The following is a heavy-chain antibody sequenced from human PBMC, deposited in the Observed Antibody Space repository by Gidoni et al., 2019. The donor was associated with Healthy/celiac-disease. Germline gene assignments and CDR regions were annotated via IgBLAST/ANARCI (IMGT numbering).Heavy chain of an antibody. CDR3: ARLDLSSGDDKNWFDP. D-gene: IGHD2-21*02. Sequence: QLQLHESGPGLVKPSETLYLTCTVSGGSISSSSYSCCWIRQHPGQGLEWIGSIYYSWSTYDKPSIKSRVTISVDTSKNQFSLKLSSVTAADTAVDYWARLDLSSGDDKNWFDPWGQGTLVTVSS. CDR1: GGSISSSSYS. V-gene: IGHV4-39*01. J-gene: IGHJ5*02. CDR2: IYYSWST.